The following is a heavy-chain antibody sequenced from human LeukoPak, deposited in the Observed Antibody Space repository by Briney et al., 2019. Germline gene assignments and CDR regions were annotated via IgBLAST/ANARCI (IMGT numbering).Heavy chain of an antibody. CDR1: GFTFSSYS. Sequence: GGSLRLSCAASGFTFSSYSMNWVRQAPGKGLEWVSSISSSSSYIYYADSVKGRFTISRDNAKNSLYLQMNSLRAEDTAVYYCARSSIAALDAFDIWGQGTMVTVSS. J-gene: IGHJ3*02. CDR2: ISSSSSYI. CDR3: ARSSIAALDAFDI. D-gene: IGHD6-6*01. V-gene: IGHV3-21*04.